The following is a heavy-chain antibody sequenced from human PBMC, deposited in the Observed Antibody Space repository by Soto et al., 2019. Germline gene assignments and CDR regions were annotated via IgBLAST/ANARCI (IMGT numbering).Heavy chain of an antibody. CDR3: ARALSQGRVATINYYVEN. Sequence: QVQLVQSGAEVKKHGASVKVSCKASGYTFTSYYMHWLRQAPVQGLEWMGIINPSGGSTSYAQKFQGRVTMTRDTSTSTVYMELRSLRSEDTAVYYCARALSQGRVATINYYVENWVQGTLVTV. V-gene: IGHV1-46*01. D-gene: IGHD5-12*01. CDR2: INPSGGST. J-gene: IGHJ4*02. CDR1: GYTFTSYY.